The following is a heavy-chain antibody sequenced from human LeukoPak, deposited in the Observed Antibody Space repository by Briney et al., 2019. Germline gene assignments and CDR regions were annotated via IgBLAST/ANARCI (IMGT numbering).Heavy chain of an antibody. J-gene: IGHJ4*02. Sequence: ASVKVSCKASGYTFISYAMNWVRQAPGQGLGWMGWINTNTGNPTYAQGFTGRFVFSLDTSVSTAYLQIISLKAEDTAVYYCVDCSGGSCGYWGQGTLVTVSS. CDR2: INTNTGNP. V-gene: IGHV7-4-1*02. CDR1: GYTFISYA. D-gene: IGHD2-15*01. CDR3: VDCSGGSCGY.